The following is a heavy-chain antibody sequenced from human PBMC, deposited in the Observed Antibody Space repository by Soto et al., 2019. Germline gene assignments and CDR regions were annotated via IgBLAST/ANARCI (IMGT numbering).Heavy chain of an antibody. J-gene: IGHJ6*03. D-gene: IGHD4-17*01. CDR1: GGSISSYY. CDR2: IYYSGST. V-gene: IGHV4-59*01. Sequence: PSETLSLTCTVSGGSISSYYWSWIRQPPGKGLEWIGYIYYSGSTNYNPSLKSRVTISVDTSKNQFSLKLSSVTAADTAVYYCARIGDYDYYYYYYYMDVWGKGTTVTVS. CDR3: ARIGDYDYYYYYYYMDV.